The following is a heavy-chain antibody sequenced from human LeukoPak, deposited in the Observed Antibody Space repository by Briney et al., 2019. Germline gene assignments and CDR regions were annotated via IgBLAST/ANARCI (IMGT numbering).Heavy chain of an antibody. J-gene: IGHJ6*01. V-gene: IGHV4-59*08. D-gene: IGHD2-8*02. CDR1: NGSISNYY. CDR2: SYYSGST. Sequence: PSETLSLTCSVSNGSISNYYWSWIRQTPGKGLEWIGYSYYSGSTNYNPSLKSRVSISVDMTNNHFSLTLSPVTAADTAVYYCARRTGFLTLYYFGLDVWGQGTTVTVSS. CDR3: ARRTGFLTLYYFGLDV.